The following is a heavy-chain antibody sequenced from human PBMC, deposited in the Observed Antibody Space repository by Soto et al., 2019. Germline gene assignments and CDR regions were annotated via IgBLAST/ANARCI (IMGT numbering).Heavy chain of an antibody. V-gene: IGHV3-74*02. CDR3: ARGDCVGGSCYSLAGSFYYYMDA. CDR1: GFTFSNYW. Sequence: EVQLVESGGGLVQPGGSLRLSCAASGFTFSNYWMYWVRQAPGKGLEWVSRINSDGSVSSYADSVKGRLTISKDNVKNTLYTQMDSLRAEDTAVYYCARGDCVGGSCYSLAGSFYYYMDAWGKGTTVTVFS. CDR2: INSDGSVS. J-gene: IGHJ6*03. D-gene: IGHD2-15*01.